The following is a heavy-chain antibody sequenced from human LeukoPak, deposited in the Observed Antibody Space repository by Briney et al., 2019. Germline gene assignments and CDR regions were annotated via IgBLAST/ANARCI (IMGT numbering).Heavy chain of an antibody. Sequence: ASVKVSCKASGYTFTGYYMHWVRQAPGQGLEWMGWINPNSGDTNYVEKFQGRVTMARDTSISTAYMELSRLRSDDTAAYYCARVKYEWELLEARFDYWGQGTLVTVSS. J-gene: IGHJ4*02. CDR2: INPNSGDT. V-gene: IGHV1-2*02. D-gene: IGHD3-10*01. CDR3: ARVKYEWELLEARFDY. CDR1: GYTFTGYY.